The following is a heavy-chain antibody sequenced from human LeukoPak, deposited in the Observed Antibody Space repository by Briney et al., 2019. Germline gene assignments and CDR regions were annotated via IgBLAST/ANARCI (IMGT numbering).Heavy chain of an antibody. Sequence: GGSLRLSCAASGFTVSSNYMSWVRQAPGKGLEWVSVIYSGGSTYYADSVKGRFTISRDNSKSTLYLQMNSLRAEDTAIYFCAYLDSSGFYYGRLRYWGQGTPVTVSS. CDR1: GFTVSSNY. CDR3: AYLDSSGFYYGRLRY. D-gene: IGHD3-22*01. V-gene: IGHV3-53*01. J-gene: IGHJ4*02. CDR2: IYSGGST.